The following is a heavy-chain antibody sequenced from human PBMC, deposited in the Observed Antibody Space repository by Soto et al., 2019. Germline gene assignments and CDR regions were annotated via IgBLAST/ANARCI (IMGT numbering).Heavy chain of an antibody. D-gene: IGHD3-10*01. V-gene: IGHV1-18*01. Sequence: GASVKVSCKASGYTFTSYGITWVRQAPQQGLEWMGWISAYNGNTNYAQNLQGRVTMTTDTSTTTAYMELRSLRAEDTALYYCAKDQGSWRMVRGVIITFVFDYWGQGTLVTVSS. CDR2: ISAYNGNT. CDR3: AKDQGSWRMVRGVIITFVFDY. J-gene: IGHJ4*02. CDR1: GYTFTSYG.